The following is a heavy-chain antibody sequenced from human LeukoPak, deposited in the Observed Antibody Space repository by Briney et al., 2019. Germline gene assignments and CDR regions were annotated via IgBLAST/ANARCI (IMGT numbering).Heavy chain of an antibody. V-gene: IGHV3-11*05. CDR1: GLTVSSNY. Sequence: PGGSLRLSCAASGLTVSSNYMSWVRQAPEKGLEWISYISTYSTYTNYADSVKGRFTISRDNAKNSLYLQMNSLRAEDTAVYFCARGGGYCSGGSCYRNDYWGQGTLVTVSS. D-gene: IGHD2-15*01. CDR2: ISTYSTYT. J-gene: IGHJ4*02. CDR3: ARGGGYCSGGSCYRNDY.